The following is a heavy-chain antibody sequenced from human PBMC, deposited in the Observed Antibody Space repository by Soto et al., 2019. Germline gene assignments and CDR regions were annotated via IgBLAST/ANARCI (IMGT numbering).Heavy chain of an antibody. V-gene: IGHV3-23*01. D-gene: IGHD6-6*01. J-gene: IGHJ6*02. CDR2: ISGSGGST. CDR3: AKDFSSPSHSYSSYYYGMDV. Sequence: PGGSLRLSWAASGCTFSSYARSWVRQAPGKGLEWFAAISGSGGSTYNADSVKGRFTISRDNSKNTLYLQMNSLRAEDTAVYYCAKDFSSPSHSYSSYYYGMDVWGQGTTVTVSS. CDR1: GCTFSSYA.